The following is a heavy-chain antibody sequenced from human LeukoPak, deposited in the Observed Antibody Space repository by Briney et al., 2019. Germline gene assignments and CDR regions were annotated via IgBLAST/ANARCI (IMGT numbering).Heavy chain of an antibody. CDR3: ARRGPLSADAFDI. J-gene: IGHJ3*02. V-gene: IGHV4-61*02. CDR2: IYTSRST. CDR1: GGSISSGSYY. D-gene: IGHD2-2*01. Sequence: SETLSLTCTVSGGSISSGSYYWRWIRQPAGTGLEWIGRIYTSRSTNYNPSLKSRVIISVDTSKNQFSLKLSSVTAADTAVYYCARRGPLSADAFDIWGQGTMVTVSS.